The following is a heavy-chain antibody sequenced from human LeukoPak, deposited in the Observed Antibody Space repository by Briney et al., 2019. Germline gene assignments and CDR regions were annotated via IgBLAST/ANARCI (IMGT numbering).Heavy chain of an antibody. V-gene: IGHV3-21*01. CDR1: GFTFSSYN. CDR3: ARGTYSGYDSSFDY. CDR2: FTAYSGASI. J-gene: IGHJ4*02. D-gene: IGHD5-12*01. Sequence: GGPLRLSCTASGFTFSSYNMNWVRQAPGKGLEWVSSFTAYSGASIYSADSVRARFTNSRDNAQNSLYLQINSLRAEDTAVYYCARGTYSGYDSSFDYWGQGTLVTVSS.